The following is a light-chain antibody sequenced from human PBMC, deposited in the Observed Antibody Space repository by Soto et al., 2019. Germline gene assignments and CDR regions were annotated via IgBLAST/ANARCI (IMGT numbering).Light chain of an antibody. CDR2: GAS. Sequence: EIVLTQSPGTLSLSPGERATLSCRASQSVSSSFLAWHQQRPGQAPRLLIYGASSRATGIPDRFSGSGSGTDFTITISRLEPEDFAVYYCQQYDSSPVTFGQGTKVEIK. V-gene: IGKV3-20*01. CDR3: QQYDSSPVT. J-gene: IGKJ1*01. CDR1: QSVSSSF.